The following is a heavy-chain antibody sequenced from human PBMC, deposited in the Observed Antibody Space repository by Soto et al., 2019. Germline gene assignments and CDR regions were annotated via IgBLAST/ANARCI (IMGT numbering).Heavy chain of an antibody. CDR1: GFTFNTYV. D-gene: IGHD3-3*01. Sequence: EVHLLESGGDLVQPGGSLRLSCAASGFTFNTYVMTWVRQAPGKGLEWVSSISGSGVTTKYADSVKGRFTISRDNSKNTLYLQMNSLSADDTAVYYCARNSGYDFWSGYLYWGQGTLVTVSS. J-gene: IGHJ4*02. CDR3: ARNSGYDFWSGYLY. V-gene: IGHV3-23*01. CDR2: ISGSGVTT.